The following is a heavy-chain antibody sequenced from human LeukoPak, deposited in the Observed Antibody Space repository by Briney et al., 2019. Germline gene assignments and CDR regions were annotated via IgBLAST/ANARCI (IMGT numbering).Heavy chain of an antibody. V-gene: IGHV3-30*18. D-gene: IGHD6-25*01. Sequence: GGSLRLSCAVSGFIFSSYGMFWVRQAPGKGLEWVALISYDGSKKYYAESVKGRFTISRDNSKNTLYLQINSLRGEDTAVYYCAKERDYSSGTGMDVWGQGTTVTVSS. CDR2: ISYDGSKK. CDR3: AKERDYSSGTGMDV. J-gene: IGHJ6*02. CDR1: GFIFSSYG.